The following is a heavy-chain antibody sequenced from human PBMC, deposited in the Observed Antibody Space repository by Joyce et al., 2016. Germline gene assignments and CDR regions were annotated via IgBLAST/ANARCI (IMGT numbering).Heavy chain of an antibody. CDR3: FGDSTGYYPFVF. Sequence: QVQLVESGGGVVQPGGSLRLSCAASGFTFRTYGMHWVRQSQGAGLEWVATLSSDGSDSYYIDSLKGRFTISRDNSKTTLYLQMNSLRAEDTAVYYCFGDSTGYYPFVFWGQGTLVSVYS. CDR2: LSSDGSDS. J-gene: IGHJ4*01. CDR1: GFTFRTYG. D-gene: IGHD3-22*01. V-gene: IGHV3-30*03.